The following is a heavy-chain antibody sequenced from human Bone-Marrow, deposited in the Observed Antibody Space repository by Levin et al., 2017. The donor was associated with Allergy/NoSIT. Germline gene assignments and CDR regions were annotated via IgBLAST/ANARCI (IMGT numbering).Heavy chain of an antibody. CDR2: ISRSSTYI. J-gene: IGHJ4*02. Sequence: ASVKVSCAASGFTFSSYNMNWVRQAPGKGLEWVSSISRSSTYIYYADSMKGRFTISRDNAKNSLYLQMSSLRAEDTAVYYCARAVTASPDIDYWGQGTLVIVSS. CDR3: ARAVTASPDIDY. V-gene: IGHV3-21*01. D-gene: IGHD4-17*01. CDR1: GFTFSSYN.